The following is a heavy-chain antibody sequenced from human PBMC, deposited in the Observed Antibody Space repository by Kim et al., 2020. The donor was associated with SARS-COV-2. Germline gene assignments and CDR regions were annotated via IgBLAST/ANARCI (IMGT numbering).Heavy chain of an antibody. D-gene: IGHD6-19*01. J-gene: IGHJ4*02. CDR2: T. Sequence: TYYNPSLKSRVTISVDTSKNQFSLRLSSVTAADTAVYYCASQTEEWLLDYWGQGTLVTVSS. CDR3: ASQTEEWLLDY. V-gene: IGHV4-39*01.